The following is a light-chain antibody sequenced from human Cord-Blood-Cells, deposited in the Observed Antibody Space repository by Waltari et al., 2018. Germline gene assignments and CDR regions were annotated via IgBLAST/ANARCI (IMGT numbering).Light chain of an antibody. V-gene: IGLV2-11*01. CDR2: DGS. J-gene: IGLJ1*01. CDR1: SMDLGRYNY. Sequence: SARTQPRSVSGSPGRSVTISCPATSMDLGRYNYVSWYQQHPGKAPKLMIYDGSKRPSGVPDRFSGSKSGNTASLTISGLQAEDEADYYCCSYAGSYTFVFGTGTKVTVL. CDR3: CSYAGSYTFV.